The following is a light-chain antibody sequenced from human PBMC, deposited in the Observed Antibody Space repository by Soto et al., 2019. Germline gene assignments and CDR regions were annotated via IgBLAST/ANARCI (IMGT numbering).Light chain of an antibody. CDR3: QQYNSYSRT. CDR1: QSISSW. V-gene: IGKV1-5*03. CDR2: KAS. Sequence: DIQMTQSPSTLSASVGVRVTITCRASQSISSWLAWYQQKPGKAPKLLIYKASSLKSGVPSRFSGSGSGTEFTLTISSLQPDDFATYYCQQYNSYSRTFGQGTKVEIK. J-gene: IGKJ1*01.